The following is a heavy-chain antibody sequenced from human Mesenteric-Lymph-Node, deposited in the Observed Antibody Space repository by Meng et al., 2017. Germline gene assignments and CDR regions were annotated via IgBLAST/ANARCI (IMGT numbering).Heavy chain of an antibody. CDR3: ATEERGYFDY. V-gene: IGHV4-34*01. D-gene: IGHD1-1*01. J-gene: IGHJ4*02. CDR1: GGSFSGYY. Sequence: QVQLQQWGAGLLKPSEPLSLTCAVYGGSFSGYYWSWIRQPPGKGLEWIGEINHSGSTNYNPSLKSRVTISVDTSKNQFSLKLSSVTAADTAVYYCATEERGYFDYWGQGTLVTVSS. CDR2: INHSGST.